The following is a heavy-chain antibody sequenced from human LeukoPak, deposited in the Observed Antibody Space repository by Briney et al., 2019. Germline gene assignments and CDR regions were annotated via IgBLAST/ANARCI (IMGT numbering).Heavy chain of an antibody. CDR1: GFTFSNYA. J-gene: IGHJ4*01. CDR3: ASNKEVFYDSSGEY. D-gene: IGHD3-22*01. V-gene: IGHV3-23*01. CDR2: ISGGGGNT. Sequence: GGSLRLSCAASGFTFSNYAMSWVRQAPGKGLEWVSAISGGGGNTYYADAVKGRFTISRDNSKNTLFLQMRGLRAEDTGVYYCASNKEVFYDSSGEYWGPGTLVTVSS.